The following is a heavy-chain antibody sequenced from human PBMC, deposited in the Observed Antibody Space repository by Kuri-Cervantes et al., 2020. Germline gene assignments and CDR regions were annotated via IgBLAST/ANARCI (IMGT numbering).Heavy chain of an antibody. J-gene: IGHJ6*02. Sequence: GESLKISCAASGFTLSSYSMNWVRQAPGKGLEWVSSISSSSSYIYYADSVKGRFTISRDNAKNSLYLQMNSLRAEDTAVYYCARDRRGGMDVWGQGTTVTVSS. V-gene: IGHV3-21*01. CDR2: ISSSSSYI. CDR3: ARDRRGGMDV. CDR1: GFTLSSYS.